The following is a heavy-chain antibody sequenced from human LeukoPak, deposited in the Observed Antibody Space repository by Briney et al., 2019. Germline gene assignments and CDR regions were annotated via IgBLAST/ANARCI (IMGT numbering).Heavy chain of an antibody. CDR3: ARDLILDY. CDR2: IKQDGSEK. Sequence: GGPLRLSCAAPGFTFTSYWMSWVRQAPGKGLEWVANIKQDGSEKYYVDSVKGRFTISRDNAKNSLYLQMNSLRAEDTAVYYCARDLILDYWGQGTLVTVSS. CDR1: GFTFTSYW. J-gene: IGHJ4*02. V-gene: IGHV3-7*04.